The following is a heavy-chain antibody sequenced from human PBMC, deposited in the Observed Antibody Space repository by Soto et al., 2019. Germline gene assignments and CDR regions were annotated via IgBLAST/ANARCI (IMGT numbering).Heavy chain of an antibody. CDR1: GYTSTGYY. Sequence: SVKVSCKASGYTSTGYYMHWVRQAPGQGLEWMGWINPNSGGTNYAQKFQGWVTMTRDTSISTAYMELSRLRSDDTAVYYCARGRYCSSTSCPYYYYYYGMDVWGQGTTVTVSS. J-gene: IGHJ6*02. D-gene: IGHD2-2*01. CDR3: ARGRYCSSTSCPYYYYYYGMDV. V-gene: IGHV1-2*04. CDR2: INPNSGGT.